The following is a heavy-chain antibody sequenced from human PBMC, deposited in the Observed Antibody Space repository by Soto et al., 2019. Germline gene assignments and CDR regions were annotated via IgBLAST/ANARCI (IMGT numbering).Heavy chain of an antibody. CDR2: INHSGST. J-gene: IGHJ6*02. Sequence: SETLSLTCAVYGGSFTGYYWSWIRQPPGKGLEWIGEINHSGSTNYNPSLKSRVTISVDTSKNQFSLKLSSVTAADTAVYYCARSRVSSGWYERYYYYGMDVWGQGTTVTVSS. V-gene: IGHV4-34*01. CDR1: GGSFTGYY. D-gene: IGHD6-19*01. CDR3: ARSRVSSGWYERYYYYGMDV.